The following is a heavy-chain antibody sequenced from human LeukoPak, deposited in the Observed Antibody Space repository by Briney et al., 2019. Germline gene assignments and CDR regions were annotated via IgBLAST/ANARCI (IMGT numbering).Heavy chain of an antibody. CDR3: ARVIVTGTTTNWFDP. Sequence: PSETLSLTCTVSNGSLSTSSYYWGWIRQSPGKGLEWIGSLYYSGTTYYNPSLKSRVTISVDTSKNQFSLKLSSVTAADTAVYYCARVIVTGTTTNWFDPWGQGTLVTVSS. CDR2: LYYSGTT. D-gene: IGHD1-20*01. J-gene: IGHJ5*02. CDR1: NGSLSTSSYY. V-gene: IGHV4-39*07.